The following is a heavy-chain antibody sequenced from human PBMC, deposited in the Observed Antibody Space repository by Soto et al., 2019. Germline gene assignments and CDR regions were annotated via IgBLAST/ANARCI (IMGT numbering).Heavy chain of an antibody. Sequence: GGSLRLSCASSGFTFRSYAMSWVRQAPGKGLEWVSLISGSGGGTYYADSVKGRFTISRDNAKNTLYLQMNSLRAEDTAVFYCTKHLSNGSPDYWGQGTLVTVSS. CDR3: TKHLSNGSPDY. CDR1: GFTFRSYA. V-gene: IGHV3-23*01. CDR2: ISGSGGGT. J-gene: IGHJ4*02. D-gene: IGHD2-8*01.